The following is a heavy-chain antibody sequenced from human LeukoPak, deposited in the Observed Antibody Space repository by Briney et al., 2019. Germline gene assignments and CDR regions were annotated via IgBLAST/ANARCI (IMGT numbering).Heavy chain of an antibody. CDR1: GFTFRDSA. D-gene: IGHD3-16*02. V-gene: IGHV3-23*01. J-gene: IGHJ3*01. CDR2: ISSSGDNT. CDR3: ARDIELST. Sequence: PGGSLRLSCVASGFTFRDSAMSWVRQAPGKGLEWVPLISSSGDNTYYTDSVKGRFTISRDNSKDTLYLQMNSLRAEDTAIYYCARDIELSTWGLGTMVTVSS.